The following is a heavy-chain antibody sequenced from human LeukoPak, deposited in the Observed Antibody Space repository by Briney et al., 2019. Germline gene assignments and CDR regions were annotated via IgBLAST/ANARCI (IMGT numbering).Heavy chain of an antibody. CDR2: INPTVGST. Sequence: VSVKVSCKASGYTFTSYYMHWVRQAPGQRLEWMGIINPTVGSTSYAQKFHGRVTMTRDTSTSTVYMELSSLRSEDTAVYYCARDPSYCSGGSCYPVYMDVWGKGTTVTVSS. CDR3: ARDPSYCSGGSCYPVYMDV. V-gene: IGHV1-46*01. CDR1: GYTFTSYY. D-gene: IGHD2-15*01. J-gene: IGHJ6*03.